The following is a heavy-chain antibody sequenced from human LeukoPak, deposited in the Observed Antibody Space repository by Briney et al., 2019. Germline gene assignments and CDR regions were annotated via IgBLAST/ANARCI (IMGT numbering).Heavy chain of an antibody. D-gene: IGHD3-9*01. J-gene: IGHJ3*02. Sequence: SEALSLTGTVSGASIRNYYWSWVRQPPRKGLEWIGHISQSGDTNYNPTLKSRAAISEDTSKNQISLKLSSVTAADTAVYYCARDTSFDTLTGYWSDLFDMWGQGTVVTVSS. V-gene: IGHV4-59*01. CDR1: GASIRNYY. CDR3: ARDTSFDTLTGYWSDLFDM. CDR2: ISQSGDT.